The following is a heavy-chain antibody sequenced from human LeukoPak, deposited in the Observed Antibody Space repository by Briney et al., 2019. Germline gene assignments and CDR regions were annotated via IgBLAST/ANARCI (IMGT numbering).Heavy chain of an antibody. CDR3: AKKVTMIVVVKHYFDY. CDR1: AFTFSYYA. D-gene: IGHD3-22*01. CDR2: ISYDGSNK. J-gene: IGHJ4*02. V-gene: IGHV3-30-3*02. Sequence: PGGSLRLSCAASAFTFSYYAMHWVRQAPGKGLEWVAVISYDGSNKYYADSVKGRFTISRDSSKNTLYLQMNSLRAEDTAVYYCAKKVTMIVVVKHYFDYWGQGTLVTVSS.